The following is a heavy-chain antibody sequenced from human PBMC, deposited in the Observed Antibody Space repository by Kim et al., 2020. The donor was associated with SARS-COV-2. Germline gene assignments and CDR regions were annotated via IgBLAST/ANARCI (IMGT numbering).Heavy chain of an antibody. Sequence: GGSLRLSCAASGFTFSSYEMNWVRQAPGKGLEWVSYISSSGSTIYYADSVKGRFTISRDNAKNSLYLQMNSLRAEDTAVYYCARVSMVRGVMVDYYYGMDVWGQGTTVTVSS. CDR2: ISSSGSTI. CDR3: ARVSMVRGVMVDYYYGMDV. V-gene: IGHV3-48*03. CDR1: GFTFSSYE. D-gene: IGHD3-10*01. J-gene: IGHJ6*02.